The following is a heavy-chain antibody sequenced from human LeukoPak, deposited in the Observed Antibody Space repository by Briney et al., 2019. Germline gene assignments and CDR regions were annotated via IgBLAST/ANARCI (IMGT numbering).Heavy chain of an antibody. CDR1: GFTFSSYW. CDR2: IKPDGSGK. V-gene: IGHV3-7*03. J-gene: IGHJ4*02. Sequence: GGSLRLSCAASGFTFSSYWMTWFRQAPGKGLEWVANIKPDGSGKYYVDSVKGRFTISRDNAKNSLYLQMNSLRAEDTAAYYCARDQDHWGQGTLVAVSS. CDR3: ARDQDH.